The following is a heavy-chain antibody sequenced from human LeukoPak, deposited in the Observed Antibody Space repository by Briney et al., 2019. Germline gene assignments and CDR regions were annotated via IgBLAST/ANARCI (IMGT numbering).Heavy chain of an antibody. CDR2: ISSSSSYI. V-gene: IGHV3-21*01. CDR1: GFTFSSYS. CDR3: ARGAPVLAVAGTTAPGSAFDI. D-gene: IGHD6-19*01. Sequence: GGSLRLSCAASGFTFSSYSMNWVRQAPGKGLEWVSSISSSSSYIYYADSVKGRFTISRDNAKNSLYLQMNSLRAEDTAVYYCARGAPVLAVAGTTAPGSAFDIWGQGTMVTVSS. J-gene: IGHJ3*02.